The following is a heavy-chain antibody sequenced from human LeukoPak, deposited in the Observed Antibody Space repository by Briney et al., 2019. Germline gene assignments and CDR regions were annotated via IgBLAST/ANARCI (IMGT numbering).Heavy chain of an antibody. J-gene: IGHJ4*02. CDR2: IYYSGNT. Sequence: PSETLSLTCIVSGDSISNSNLYWGWIRQPPGKGLEWIGSIYYSGNTYYNASLKSRVTMTVDTSKSQFSLKLSSVTAAGTAVYYCARGISFDYYYDSSGYYFDYWGQGTLVTVSS. V-gene: IGHV4-39*07. D-gene: IGHD3-22*01. CDR1: GDSISNSNLY. CDR3: ARGISFDYYYDSSGYYFDY.